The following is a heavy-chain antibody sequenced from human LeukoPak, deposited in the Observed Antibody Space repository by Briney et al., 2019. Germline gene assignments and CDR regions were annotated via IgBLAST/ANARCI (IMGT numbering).Heavy chain of an antibody. CDR1: GFTFSIYA. CDR2: ITGNGAGT. D-gene: IGHD3-22*01. CDR3: AKDRPNYYDSSGHYYRRNGDY. Sequence: GGSLRLSCAASGFTFSIYAMSWVRQAPGRGLEWVSSITGNGAGTFYTDSVKGRFTISRDNSKNTLSLQMNSLRAEYTAIYYCAKDRPNYYDSSGHYYRRNGDYWGQGTLVTVSS. V-gene: IGHV3-23*01. J-gene: IGHJ4*02.